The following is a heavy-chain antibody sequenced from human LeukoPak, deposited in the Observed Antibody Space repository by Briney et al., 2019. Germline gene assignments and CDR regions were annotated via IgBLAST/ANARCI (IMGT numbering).Heavy chain of an antibody. CDR1: GLSFSNYW. D-gene: IGHD2-2*01. V-gene: IGHV3-53*01. CDR2: IYTGGTT. Sequence: SGGSLRLSCVGSGLSFSNYWMHWVRQVPGKGLVWVSVIYTGGTTYYADSVKGRFTISRDNSKNTLYLQMNSLRAEDTAVYYCAKGPAYYYYYYMDVWGKGTTVTVSS. J-gene: IGHJ6*03. CDR3: AKGPAYYYYYYMDV.